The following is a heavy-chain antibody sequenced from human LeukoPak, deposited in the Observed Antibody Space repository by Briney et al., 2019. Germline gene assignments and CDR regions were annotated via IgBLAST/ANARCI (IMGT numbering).Heavy chain of an antibody. V-gene: IGHV3-33*01. D-gene: IGHD4-23*01. J-gene: IGHJ4*02. CDR2: IWYDGSKK. CDR1: GFTFSDYG. CDR3: TRRDGDNDRGFDY. Sequence: PGPSLRLSCAVSGFTFSDYGMHWVRQAPGKGLEWGAVIWYDGSKKYYADSVRGRFTIYRNNSKNTLYLQMNSLRAEDTAVYYCTRRDGDNDRGFDYWGQGTLVTVSS.